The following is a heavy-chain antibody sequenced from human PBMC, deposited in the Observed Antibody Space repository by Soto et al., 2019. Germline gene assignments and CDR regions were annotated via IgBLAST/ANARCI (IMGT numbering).Heavy chain of an antibody. Sequence: EVQLLESGGGLVQPGESLRLSCVVSGFTFSSYAMSWVRQAPGKGLEWVSGISGTSANTYYADSVKGRFTISRDNSKNTLYLQMTSLRAEDTAVYYCSREERRGYSYSGALHSWGQGTLVTVSS. CDR1: GFTFSSYA. J-gene: IGHJ5*02. V-gene: IGHV3-23*01. D-gene: IGHD5-18*01. CDR2: ISGTSANT. CDR3: SREERRGYSYSGALHS.